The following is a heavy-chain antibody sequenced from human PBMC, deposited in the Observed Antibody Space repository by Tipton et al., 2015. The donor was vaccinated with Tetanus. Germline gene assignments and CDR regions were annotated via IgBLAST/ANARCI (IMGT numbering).Heavy chain of an antibody. V-gene: IGHV3-30-3*01. Sequence: RSLRLSCAASGFTFSSYAMHWVRQAPGKGLEWVAVISYDGSNKYYADSVKGRFTISRDNSKNTLYLQMNSLRAEDTAVYYCARDVEQCPAYWGQGTLVTVSS. CDR3: ARDVEQCPAY. CDR1: GFTFSSYA. CDR2: ISYDGSNK. D-gene: IGHD6-19*01. J-gene: IGHJ4*02.